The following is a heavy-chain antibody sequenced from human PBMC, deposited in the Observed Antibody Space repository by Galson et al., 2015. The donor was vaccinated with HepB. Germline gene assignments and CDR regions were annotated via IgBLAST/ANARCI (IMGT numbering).Heavy chain of an antibody. D-gene: IGHD2-2*01. CDR2: TYYRSKWYN. J-gene: IGHJ6*02. CDR1: GDSVSSNSAA. CDR3: ASCSSTSCPAYGMDV. V-gene: IGHV6-1*01. Sequence: FAISGDSVSSNSAAWNWIRQSPSRGLEWLGRTYYRSKWYNDYAVSVKSRITINPDTSKNQFSLQLNSVTPEDTAVYYCASCSSTSCPAYGMDVWGQGTTVTVSS.